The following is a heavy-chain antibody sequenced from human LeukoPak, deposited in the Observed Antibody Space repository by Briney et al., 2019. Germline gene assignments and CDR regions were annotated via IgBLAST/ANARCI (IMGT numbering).Heavy chain of an antibody. J-gene: IGHJ3*02. CDR2: ISSSSSYI. CDR3: ARDVYNWGLGGSGAFDI. V-gene: IGHV3-21*01. D-gene: IGHD7-27*01. Sequence: GGSLRLSCAASGFTFSSYSMNWVRQAPGKGLEWVSSISSSSSYIYYADSVKGRFTISRDNAKNSLYLQMNSLRAEDTAVYYCARDVYNWGLGGSGAFDIWGQGTMVTVSS. CDR1: GFTFSSYS.